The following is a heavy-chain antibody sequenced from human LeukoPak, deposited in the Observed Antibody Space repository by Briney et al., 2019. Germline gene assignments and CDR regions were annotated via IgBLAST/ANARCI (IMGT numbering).Heavy chain of an antibody. CDR2: INHSGST. CDR3: ARGAYSSGWYERRRTRALLSY. Sequence: ASETLSLTCAVYGGSFSGYYWSWIRQPPGKGLEWIGEINHSGSTNYNPSLKSRVTISVDTSKNQFSLKLSSVTAADTAVYYCARGAYSSGWYERRRTRALLSYWGQGTLVTVSS. CDR1: GGSFSGYY. V-gene: IGHV4-34*01. J-gene: IGHJ4*02. D-gene: IGHD6-19*01.